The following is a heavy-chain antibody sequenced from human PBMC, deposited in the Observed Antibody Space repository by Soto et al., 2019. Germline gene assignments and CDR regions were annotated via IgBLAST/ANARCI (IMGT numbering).Heavy chain of an antibody. CDR2: MNPNSGNT. CDR3: ARVAVVSLLLFWELLFDYYYMDV. J-gene: IGHJ6*03. Sequence: GASVKVSCKASGYTFTSYDINWVRQATGQGLEWMGWMNPNSGNTGYAQKFQGRVTMTRNTSISTAYMELSSLRSEDTAVYYCARVAVVSLLLFWELLFDYYYMDVWGKGTTVTVSS. V-gene: IGHV1-8*01. CDR1: GYTFTSYD. D-gene: IGHD3-10*01.